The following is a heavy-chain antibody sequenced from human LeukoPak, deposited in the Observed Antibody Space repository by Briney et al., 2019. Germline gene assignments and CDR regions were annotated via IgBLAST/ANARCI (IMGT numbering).Heavy chain of an antibody. Sequence: SETLSLTCTVSGGSISSYYWSWIRQPAGKGLEWIGRIYTSGSTNYNPSLKSRVTISVDTSKNQFSLKLSSVTAADTAVYYCARGHGYCSSTSCNYYFDYWGQGTLVTVSS. V-gene: IGHV4-4*07. J-gene: IGHJ4*02. CDR2: IYTSGST. CDR3: ARGHGYCSSTSCNYYFDY. CDR1: GGSISSYY. D-gene: IGHD2-2*01.